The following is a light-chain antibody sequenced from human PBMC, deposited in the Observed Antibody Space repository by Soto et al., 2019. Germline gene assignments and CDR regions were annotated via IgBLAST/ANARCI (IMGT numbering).Light chain of an antibody. J-gene: IGLJ1*01. CDR1: SSNIGGYNY. CDR3: SSYTDSSNYV. CDR2: EVS. Sequence: QSALTQPASVSGSPGQSITISCTGASSNIGGYNYVSWYQQHPGKVPKLMIYEVSKRPSGVSNRFSGSKSDNTASLTISGLQAEDEADYYCSSYTDSSNYVFGTGTKVTVL. V-gene: IGLV2-14*01.